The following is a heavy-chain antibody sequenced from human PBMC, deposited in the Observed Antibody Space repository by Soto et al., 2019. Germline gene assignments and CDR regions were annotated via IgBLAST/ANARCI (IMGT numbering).Heavy chain of an antibody. V-gene: IGHV3-23*01. CDR3: ARGYSSSWSDAFDI. Sequence: GGSLRLSCAASGFTFSNYAVTWVRQAPGKGLEWVSTISGSGGSTYYADSVKGRFTISRDNAKNSLYLQMNSLRAEDTAVYYCARGYSSSWSDAFDIWGQGTMVTVSS. CDR2: ISGSGGST. J-gene: IGHJ3*02. CDR1: GFTFSNYA. D-gene: IGHD6-13*01.